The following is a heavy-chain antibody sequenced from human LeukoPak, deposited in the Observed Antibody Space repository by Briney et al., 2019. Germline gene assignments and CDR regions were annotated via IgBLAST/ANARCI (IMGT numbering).Heavy chain of an antibody. CDR2: VRGSGGST. V-gene: IGHV3-23*01. CDR3: AKDLGRYRNNYFDY. Sequence: GGSLRLSCAASGFTFSSYAMNWVRQAPGKGLEWVSVVRGSGGSTYYADSVKGRFTISRDNSKNTLYLQMNSLRAEDTAVYYCAKDLGRYRNNYFDYWGQGTLVTVSS. D-gene: IGHD1-26*01. CDR1: GFTFSSYA. J-gene: IGHJ4*02.